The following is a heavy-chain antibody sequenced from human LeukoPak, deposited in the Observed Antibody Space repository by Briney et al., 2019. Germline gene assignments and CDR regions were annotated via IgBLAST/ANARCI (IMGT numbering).Heavy chain of an antibody. CDR3: TRDLYSSGWYVEGP. Sequence: GASVTVSCTASGYTFTSYGISWVRQAPGQGLEWMGWIGVYNGNTQYAEKVQGRVTMTTDTSMFTAYMELRSLRSDDTAVYYCTRDLYSSGWYVEGPWGQGTLVTVSS. V-gene: IGHV1-18*01. D-gene: IGHD6-19*01. CDR2: IGVYNGNT. J-gene: IGHJ5*02. CDR1: GYTFTSYG.